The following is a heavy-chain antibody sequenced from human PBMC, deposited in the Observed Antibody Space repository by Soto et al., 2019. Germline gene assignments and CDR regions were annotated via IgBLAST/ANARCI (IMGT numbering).Heavy chain of an antibody. CDR3: ARVYPYSSSHGAIGFDY. CDR2: IIPIFGTA. V-gene: IGHV1-69*13. J-gene: IGHJ4*02. CDR1: GGTFSSYA. Sequence: GASVKVSCKASGGTFSSYAISWVRQAPGQGLEWMGGIIPIFGTANYAQKFQGRVTITADESTSTAYMELSSLRSEDTAVYYSARVYPYSSSHGAIGFDYWGQGTLVPVSS. D-gene: IGHD6-13*01.